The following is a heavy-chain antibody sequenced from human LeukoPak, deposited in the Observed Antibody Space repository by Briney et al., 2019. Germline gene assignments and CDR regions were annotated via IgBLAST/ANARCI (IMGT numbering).Heavy chain of an antibody. CDR2: IYHSGST. J-gene: IGHJ3*02. D-gene: IGHD3-3*01. Sequence: PSETLSLTCTVSGYSISSGYYWGWIRQPPGKGLEWIGSIYHSGSTYYNPSLKSRVTISVDTSKNQFSLKLSSVTAADTAVYYCARDPLLEGAFDIWGQGTMVTVSS. V-gene: IGHV4-38-2*02. CDR3: ARDPLLEGAFDI. CDR1: GYSISSGYY.